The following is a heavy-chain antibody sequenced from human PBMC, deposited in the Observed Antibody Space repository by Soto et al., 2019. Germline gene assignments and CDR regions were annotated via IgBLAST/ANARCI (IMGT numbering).Heavy chain of an antibody. D-gene: IGHD3-3*01. J-gene: IGHJ6*02. CDR3: ARVVITIFGEDSYGMDV. CDR2: INHSGST. CDR1: GGSFSGYS. V-gene: IGHV4-34*01. Sequence: QVQLQQWGAGLLKPSETLSLTCAVYGGSFSGYSWSWIRQPPGQGLEWIGEINHSGSTNYNPSLRSRVTISVDTSKNQFSLKLSSVTAADTAVYYCARVVITIFGEDSYGMDVWGQGTTVTVSS.